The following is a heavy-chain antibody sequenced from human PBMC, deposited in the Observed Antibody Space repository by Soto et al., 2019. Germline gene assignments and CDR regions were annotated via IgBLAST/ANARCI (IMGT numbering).Heavy chain of an antibody. Sequence: EVQLVESGGGLVKPGGSLRLSCAASGFTFSNAWMNWVRQAPGKGLEWVGRIKSKTDGGTTDYAAPVKGRFTISRDDSKNTLYLQMNSLKTEDTAAYYCTTDDQWLVLGGMDVWGQGTTVTVSS. CDR1: GFTFSNAW. J-gene: IGHJ6*02. V-gene: IGHV3-15*07. CDR2: IKSKTDGGTT. CDR3: TTDDQWLVLGGMDV. D-gene: IGHD6-19*01.